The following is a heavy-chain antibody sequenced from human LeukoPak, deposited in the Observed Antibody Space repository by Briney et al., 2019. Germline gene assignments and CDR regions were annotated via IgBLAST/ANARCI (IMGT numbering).Heavy chain of an antibody. CDR3: TRGSIAYYCMDV. CDR2: IYYSGST. V-gene: IGHV4-39*07. CDR1: GGSISSSDYY. Sequence: SETLSLTCTVSGGSISSSDYYWGWIRQPPGRGLEWIGSIYYSGSTNYNPSLKSRVTISVDTSKHQFSLKLSSVTAADTAVYYCTRGSIAYYCMDVWGKGTTVTISS. J-gene: IGHJ6*03. D-gene: IGHD3-22*01.